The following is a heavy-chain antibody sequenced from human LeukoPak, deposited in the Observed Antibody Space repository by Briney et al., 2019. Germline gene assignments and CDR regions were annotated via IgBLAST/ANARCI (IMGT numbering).Heavy chain of an antibody. CDR1: GGSISSNSYY. V-gene: IGHV4-39*07. J-gene: IGHJ4*02. CDR2: VYYAGTI. D-gene: IGHD6-19*01. CDR3: ASGQSSGWYAFDY. Sequence: SETLSLTCTVSGGSISSNSYYWAWFRQPPGKGLEWIGSVYYAGTIYYNPPLKSRVTVSVDTSKTQFSLELSSVTAADTAVYYCASGQSSGWYAFDYWGQGTLVTVSS.